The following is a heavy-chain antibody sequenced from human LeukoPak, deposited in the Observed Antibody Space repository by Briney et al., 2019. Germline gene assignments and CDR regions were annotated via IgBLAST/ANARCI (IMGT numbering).Heavy chain of an antibody. J-gene: IGHJ4*02. CDR2: IYYSGST. Sequence: SDTLSLTCTVSGRSISSYYWSWIRKPPGKGLEGIRYIYYSGSTNYNPSLKSRVTISVDTSKHQLSLRLSSVAAAGTALYCCARHAAFADYQSHLTHFDYWGQGTLVTVSS. V-gene: IGHV4-59*08. D-gene: IGHD4/OR15-4a*01. CDR3: ARHAAFADYQSHLTHFDY. CDR1: GRSISSYY.